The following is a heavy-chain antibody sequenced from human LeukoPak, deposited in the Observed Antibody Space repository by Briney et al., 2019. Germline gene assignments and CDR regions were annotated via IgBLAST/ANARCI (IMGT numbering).Heavy chain of an antibody. Sequence: GGSLRLSCAASGFTFSSYEMNWVRQAPGKGLEWVSYISSSCGTIYYADSVKGRFTISRDNAKNSLYLQMNSLKTEDTAVYYCTTGIALPLTTVTVYWGQGTLVTVSS. CDR3: TTGIALPLTTVTVY. D-gene: IGHD4-11*01. J-gene: IGHJ4*02. CDR2: ISSSCGTI. V-gene: IGHV3-48*03. CDR1: GFTFSSYE.